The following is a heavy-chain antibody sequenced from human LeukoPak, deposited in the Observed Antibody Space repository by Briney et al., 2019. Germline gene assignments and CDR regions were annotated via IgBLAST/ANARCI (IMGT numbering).Heavy chain of an antibody. CDR2: ISAYNGNT. J-gene: IGHJ5*02. CDR1: GYTFTSYG. CDR3: ARVEDIVVVPAAMPHENWFDP. Sequence: ASVKVSCKASGYTFTSYGISWVRQAPGQGLEWMGWISAYNGNTNYAQKLQGRVTMTTDTSTSTAYMELRSLRSGDTAAYYCARVEDIVVVPAAMPHENWFDPWGQGTLVTVSS. D-gene: IGHD2-2*01. V-gene: IGHV1-18*04.